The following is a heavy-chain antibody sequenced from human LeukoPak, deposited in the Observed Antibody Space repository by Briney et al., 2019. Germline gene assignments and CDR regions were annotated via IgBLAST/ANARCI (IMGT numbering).Heavy chain of an antibody. CDR3: ARRYCSGGSCYFVFDF. CDR1: GGSISSYY. CDR2: IYYSGST. Sequence: SETLSLTCTVSGGSISSYYWSWIRQPPGKGLEWIGYIYYSGSTNYNPSLKSRVTISVDTSKNQFSLKLGSVTAADTAVYYCARRYCSGGSCYFVFDFWGQGTLVTVSS. D-gene: IGHD2-15*01. V-gene: IGHV4-59*08. J-gene: IGHJ4*02.